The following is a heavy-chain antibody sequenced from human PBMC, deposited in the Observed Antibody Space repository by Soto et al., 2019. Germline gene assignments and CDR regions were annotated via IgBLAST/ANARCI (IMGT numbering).Heavy chain of an antibody. V-gene: IGHV4-34*01. Sequence: SETLSLTCAVYGGSFSGYYWSWIRQPPGKGLEWIGEINHSGSTNYNPSLKSRVTISVDTSKNQFSLKLSSVTAADTAVYYCARLPNSKRWLQQKAMDYYGMDVWGQGTTVTVSS. CDR3: ARLPNSKRWLQQKAMDYYGMDV. CDR2: INHSGST. D-gene: IGHD4-4*01. CDR1: GGSFSGYY. J-gene: IGHJ6*02.